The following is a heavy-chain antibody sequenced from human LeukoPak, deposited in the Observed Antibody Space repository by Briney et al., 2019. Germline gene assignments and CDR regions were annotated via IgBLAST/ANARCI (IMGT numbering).Heavy chain of an antibody. D-gene: IGHD3-22*01. V-gene: IGHV3-23*01. CDR3: AKEGYYYDSSGYFDAFDI. CDR1: GFTFSSYA. CDR2: LSGSGGST. J-gene: IGHJ3*02. Sequence: GGSLRLSCAASGFTFSSYAMSWVRQAPGKGLEWVSALSGSGGSTYYADSVKGRFTISRDNSKNTLYLQMNSLRAEDTAVYYCAKEGYYYDSSGYFDAFDIWGQGTMVTVSS.